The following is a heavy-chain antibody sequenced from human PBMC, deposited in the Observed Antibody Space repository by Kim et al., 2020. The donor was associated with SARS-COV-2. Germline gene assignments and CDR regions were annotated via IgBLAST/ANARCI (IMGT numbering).Heavy chain of an antibody. V-gene: IGHV1-46*01. Sequence: ASVKVSCKASGYTFTSYYMHWVRQAPGQGLEWMGIINPSGGSTSYAQKFQGRVTMTRDTSTSTVYMELSSLRSEDTAVYYCARSDLYCSSTSCYIPAYWGQGTLVTVSS. D-gene: IGHD2-2*02. J-gene: IGHJ4*02. CDR2: INPSGGST. CDR1: GYTFTSYY. CDR3: ARSDLYCSSTSCYIPAY.